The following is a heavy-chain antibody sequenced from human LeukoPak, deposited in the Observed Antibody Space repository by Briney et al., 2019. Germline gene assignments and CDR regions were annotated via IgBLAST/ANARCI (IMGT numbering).Heavy chain of an antibody. J-gene: IGHJ4*02. Sequence: ASVKVSCKASGYTFTSYGISWVRQAPGQGLEWMGWISAYNGNTNYAQKLQGRVTMTTDTSTSTAYMELRSLRSDDTAVYYCARGRMYDFWSGSLDYWGQGTLVTVSS. V-gene: IGHV1-18*01. CDR1: GYTFTSYG. CDR3: ARGRMYDFWSGSLDY. CDR2: ISAYNGNT. D-gene: IGHD3-3*01.